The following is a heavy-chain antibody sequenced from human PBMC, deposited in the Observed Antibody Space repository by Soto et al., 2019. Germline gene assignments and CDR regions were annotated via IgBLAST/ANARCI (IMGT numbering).Heavy chain of an antibody. CDR3: ARDFGDYSFFFDY. V-gene: IGHV4-59*01. D-gene: IGHD4-17*01. Sequence: QVLLQESGPGLVNPSETLSLTCTVSGGSITTYQWSWIRQPPGKGLEWIAAYSGFTNYNPSLESRATISVDRSKNQVSLQLRSVTAADTAVYYCARDFGDYSFFFDYWGQGILVSVSA. CDR1: GGSITTYQ. J-gene: IGHJ4*02. CDR2: AYSGFT.